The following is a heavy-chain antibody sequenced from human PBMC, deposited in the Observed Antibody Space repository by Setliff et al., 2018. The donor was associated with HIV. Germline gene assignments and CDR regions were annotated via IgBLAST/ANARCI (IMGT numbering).Heavy chain of an antibody. CDR2: IRSKAYGGTT. V-gene: IGHV3-49*04. J-gene: IGHJ4*02. CDR1: GFTFGDYA. CDR3: ADPPSGY. D-gene: IGHD3-10*01. Sequence: GGSLRLSCTASGFTFGDYAMSWVRQAPGKGLEWVGFIRSKAYGGTTEYAASVKGRFTISRDNAKNSLSLQMNSLRVEDTAVYYCADPPSGYWGQGTLVTVSS.